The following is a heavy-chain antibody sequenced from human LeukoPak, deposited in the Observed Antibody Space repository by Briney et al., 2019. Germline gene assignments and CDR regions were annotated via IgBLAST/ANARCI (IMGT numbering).Heavy chain of an antibody. CDR1: AFTFSGYG. V-gene: IGHV3-30*02. D-gene: IGHD6-6*01. CDR2: IWYGGSNK. Sequence: GGSLRLSCAASAFTFSGYGMHWVRQAPGKGLEWGAVIWYGGSNKYYADSVKGRFIISRDNSKNTLYLQMNSLKTEDTAVYYCAKDGQFSGSPPHYYFDYWGQGTLVTVSS. J-gene: IGHJ4*02. CDR3: AKDGQFSGSPPHYYFDY.